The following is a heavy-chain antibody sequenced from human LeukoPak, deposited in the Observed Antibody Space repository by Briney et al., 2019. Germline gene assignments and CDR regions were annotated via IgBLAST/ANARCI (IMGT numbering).Heavy chain of an antibody. D-gene: IGHD5-12*01. Sequence: PSETLSLTCTVSGDSISSGEYYWSWIRQPPGKGLEWIGYIYYSGSTYYNSSLKSPITISVDTSKNQFSLKLSSVTAADTAVYYCARERWYSGYEVGLDYWGQGTLVTVSS. CDR2: IYYSGST. J-gene: IGHJ4*02. CDR1: GDSISSGEYY. V-gene: IGHV4-30-4*01. CDR3: ARERWYSGYEVGLDY.